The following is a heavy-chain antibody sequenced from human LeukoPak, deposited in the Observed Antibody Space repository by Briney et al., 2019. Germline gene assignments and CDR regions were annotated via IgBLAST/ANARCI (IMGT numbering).Heavy chain of an antibody. CDR1: GFXFSSYE. CDR2: ISSSGGTI. J-gene: IGHJ4*02. V-gene: IGHV3-48*03. CDR3: ARPYSSSSDY. D-gene: IGHD6-6*01. Sequence: GGSLRLSCGASGFXFSSYEMNWVRQAPGKGLEWVSYISSSGGTIYYADSVRSRFTISRDNAKNSLYLQMNSLRAEDTAVYYCARPYSSSSDYWGQGTLVTVSS.